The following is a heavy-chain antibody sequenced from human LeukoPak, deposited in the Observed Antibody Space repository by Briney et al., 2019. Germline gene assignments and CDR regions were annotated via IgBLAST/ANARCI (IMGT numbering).Heavy chain of an antibody. V-gene: IGHV4-59*01. Sequence: SETLSLTCTVSGGSISSYYWSWIRQPPGKGLEWIGYIYYSGSTNYNPSLKSRVTISVDTSKYQFSLKLSSVTAADTAVYYCARGVGTTARRWYFDLWGRGTLVTVSS. CDR3: ARGVGTTARRWYFDL. J-gene: IGHJ2*01. D-gene: IGHD4-17*01. CDR1: GGSISSYY. CDR2: IYYSGST.